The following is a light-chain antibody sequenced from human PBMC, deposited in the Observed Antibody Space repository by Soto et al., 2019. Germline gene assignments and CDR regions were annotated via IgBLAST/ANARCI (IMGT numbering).Light chain of an antibody. J-gene: IGKJ1*01. Sequence: EIVLTQSPGTLSLSPRERATLSCRASQSVSNNYLAWYQHRPGQAPRLLIYGASTRAPGIPDRFSGSGSGTNFTLTISRLEPEDFAVYYWRQYAASPRTFGQGTQVEV. CDR2: GAS. V-gene: IGKV3-20*01. CDR3: RQYAASPRT. CDR1: QSVSNNY.